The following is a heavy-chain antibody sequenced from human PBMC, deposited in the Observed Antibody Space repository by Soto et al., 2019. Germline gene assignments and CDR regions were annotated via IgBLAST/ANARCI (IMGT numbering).Heavy chain of an antibody. V-gene: IGHV1-58*01. CDR1: GFTFTSSA. CDR3: AALRMTTVTTNVY. Sequence: QMQLVQSGPEVKKPGTSVKVSCKASGFTFTSSAVQWVRQARGQRLEWIGWIVVGSGNSNYAQKFQERVTITRDMSTSTAYMELSSLRSEDTAVYYCAALRMTTVTTNVYWGQGPLVTVSS. J-gene: IGHJ4*02. D-gene: IGHD4-4*01. CDR2: IVVGSGNS.